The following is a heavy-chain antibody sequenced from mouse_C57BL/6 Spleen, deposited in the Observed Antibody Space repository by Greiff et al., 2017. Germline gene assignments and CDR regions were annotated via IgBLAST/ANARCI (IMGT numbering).Heavy chain of an antibody. CDR3: TPITTVVASFDY. V-gene: IGHV1-15*01. J-gene: IGHJ2*01. CDR2: IDPETGGT. CDR1: GYTFTDYE. D-gene: IGHD1-1*01. Sequence: VQLQQSGAELVRPGASVTLSCKASGYTFTDYEMHWVKQTPVHGLEWIGAIDPETGGTAYNQKFQGKAILTADKSSSTAYMELRSLTSDDSAVYYCTPITTVVASFDYWGQGTTLTVSS.